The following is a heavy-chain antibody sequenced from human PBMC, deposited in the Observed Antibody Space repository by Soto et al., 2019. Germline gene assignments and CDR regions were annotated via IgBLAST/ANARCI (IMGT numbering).Heavy chain of an antibody. CDR3: ARGLIDILTGYHYDALDI. D-gene: IGHD3-9*01. CDR2: MNPNSGNT. J-gene: IGHJ3*02. Sequence: ASVKVSCKASGYTFTSYDINWVRQATGQGLEWMGWMNPNSGNTGYAQKFQGRVTMTRNTSISTAYMELSSLRSEDTAVYYCARGLIDILTGYHYDALDIWGQGTMVTVSS. CDR1: GYTFTSYD. V-gene: IGHV1-8*01.